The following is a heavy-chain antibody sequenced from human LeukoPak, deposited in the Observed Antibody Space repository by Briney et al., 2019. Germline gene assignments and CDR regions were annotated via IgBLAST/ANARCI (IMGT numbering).Heavy chain of an antibody. D-gene: IGHD3-10*01. CDR3: ARRIWVRGLYYMDV. CDR2: IIPIFGTA. CDR1: GGTFSSYA. Sequence: ASVKVSCKASGGTFSSYAISWVRQAPGQGLEWMGGIIPIFGTANYAQKFQGRVTITADKSTSTAYMELSSLRSEDTAVYYCARRIWVRGLYYMDVWGKGTTVTVSS. J-gene: IGHJ6*03. V-gene: IGHV1-69*06.